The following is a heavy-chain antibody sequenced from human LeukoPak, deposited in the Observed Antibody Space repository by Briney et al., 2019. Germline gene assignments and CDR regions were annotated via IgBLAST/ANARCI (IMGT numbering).Heavy chain of an antibody. J-gene: IGHJ6*03. CDR3: ARGLVPDGHHYYYYMDV. CDR1: GDSVSSNSAT. CDR2: TYYRSKWYS. D-gene: IGHD3-9*01. V-gene: IGHV6-1*01. Sequence: PSQTLSLTCAISGDSVSSNSATWNWIRQSPSRGLEWLGRTYYRSKWYSDYAVSVKSRITINPDTSKNQFSLQLNSVTPEDTAVYYCARGLVPDGHHYYYYMDVWGKGTTVTVSS.